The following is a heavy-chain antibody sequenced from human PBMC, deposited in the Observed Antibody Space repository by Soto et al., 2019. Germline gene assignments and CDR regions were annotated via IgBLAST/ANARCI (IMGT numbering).Heavy chain of an antibody. D-gene: IGHD6-19*01. V-gene: IGHV4-31*03. J-gene: IGHJ4*02. CDR3: ARGPGSGWYDY. CDR1: GGSISSGGYY. Sequence: QVQLQESGPGLVKPSQTLSLTCTVSGGSISSGGYYWIWIRQHPGKGLEWIGYIYYSGSTYYNPSLNSRVTISVDTAKNQFSLKLSSVTAADMAVYYCARGPGSGWYDYWGQGTLVTVSS. CDR2: IYYSGST.